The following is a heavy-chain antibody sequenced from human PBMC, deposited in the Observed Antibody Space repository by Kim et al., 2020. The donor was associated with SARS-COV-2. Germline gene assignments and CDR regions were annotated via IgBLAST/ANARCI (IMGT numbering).Heavy chain of an antibody. V-gene: IGHV1-2*02. D-gene: IGHD3-22*01. CDR2: INPNSGGT. J-gene: IGHJ3*02. CDR1: GYTFTGYY. CDR3: ARLLRVYYYDSQPTGAFDI. Sequence: ASVKVSCKASGYTFTGYYMHWVRQAPGQGLEWMGWINPNSGGTNYAQKFQGRVTMTRDTSISTAYMELSRLRSDDTAVYYCARLLRVYYYDSQPTGAFDIWGQGTMVTVSS.